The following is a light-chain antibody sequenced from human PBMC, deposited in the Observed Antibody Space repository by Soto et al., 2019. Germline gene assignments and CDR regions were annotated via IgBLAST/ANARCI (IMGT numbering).Light chain of an antibody. CDR2: GAS. Sequence: EIVMTQSPATLSVSPGERATLSCRASQSVSSNLAWYQRKPGQAPRLLIYGASTRATGIPARFSGSGSWTNFTLTISSLTSEDLAVYYCQQYNNWPPMAFGQGTKVEIK. V-gene: IGKV3-15*01. J-gene: IGKJ1*01. CDR3: QQYNNWPPMA. CDR1: QSVSSN.